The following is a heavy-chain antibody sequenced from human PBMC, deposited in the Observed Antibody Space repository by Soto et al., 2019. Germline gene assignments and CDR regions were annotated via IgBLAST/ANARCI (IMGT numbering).Heavy chain of an antibody. CDR1: GFSLSTYS. Sequence: GGSLRLSCAASGFSLSTYSMHWVRQAPGKGLEWVSSIDATSVYIFYAASVQGRFTVSRANAQNSFYLQMNSLRVEDTAVYYCARSVVRGATDSWGQGTLVTVSS. CDR2: IDATSVYI. J-gene: IGHJ4*02. CDR3: ARSVVRGATDS. V-gene: IGHV3-21*01. D-gene: IGHD2-21*01.